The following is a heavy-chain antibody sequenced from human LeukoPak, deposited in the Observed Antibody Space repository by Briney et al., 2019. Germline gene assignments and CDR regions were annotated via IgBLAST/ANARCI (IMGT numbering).Heavy chain of an antibody. J-gene: IGHJ4*02. Sequence: GGSPRLSCAASGFTVSDNYMSWVRQAPGKELEWVSVMYSGGDTYYADSVKGRFTFSRDISKNTLYLQMNGLRTEDTAMYYCARDAPQVPAAGVLASWGQGTLVTVSS. D-gene: IGHD6-13*01. CDR3: ARDAPQVPAAGVLAS. V-gene: IGHV3-53*01. CDR2: MYSGGDT. CDR1: GFTVSDNY.